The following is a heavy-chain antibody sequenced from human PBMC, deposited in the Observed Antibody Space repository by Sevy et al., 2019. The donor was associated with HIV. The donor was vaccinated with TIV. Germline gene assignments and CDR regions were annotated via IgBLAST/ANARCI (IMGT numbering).Heavy chain of an antibody. D-gene: IGHD6-6*01. CDR3: ARDKWSSSGLDY. CDR1: GFTFSSYA. Sequence: GGSLRLSCVASGFTFSSYAMHWVRQAPGKGLEWVEVISYDGSNKYYADSVKGRFNISRDNSKTTLYLQMNSLRAVDTAVCCCARDKWSSSGLDYWGQGTLVTVSS. V-gene: IGHV3-30*04. CDR2: ISYDGSNK. J-gene: IGHJ4*02.